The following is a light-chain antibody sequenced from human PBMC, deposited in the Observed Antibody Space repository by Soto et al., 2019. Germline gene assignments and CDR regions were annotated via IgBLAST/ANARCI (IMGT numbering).Light chain of an antibody. CDR1: SSDVGGYNY. Sequence: QSELTQPPSASGSPGQSVTISCTGTSSDVGGYNYVSWYQQHPGKAPKLMIYEVSKRPSGVPDRFSGSKSGNTASLTVSGIQVEDETDYYCSSYAGSNNFVFGTGTKVSDL. CDR2: EVS. CDR3: SSYAGSNNFV. J-gene: IGLJ1*01. V-gene: IGLV2-8*01.